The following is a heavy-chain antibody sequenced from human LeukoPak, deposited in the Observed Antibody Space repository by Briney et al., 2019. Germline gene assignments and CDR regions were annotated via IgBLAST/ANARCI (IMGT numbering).Heavy chain of an antibody. J-gene: IGHJ4*02. CDR1: GYTFTSYD. D-gene: IGHD1-14*01. V-gene: IGHV1-8*03. CDR3: AKAAYPDEYYFDY. Sequence: ASVKVSCKASGYTFTSYDINWVRQATGQGLEWMGWMNPNSGNTGYAQKFQGRVTITRNTSISTAYMELSSLRSEDTAVYYCAKAAYPDEYYFDYWGQGTLVTVSS. CDR2: MNPNSGNT.